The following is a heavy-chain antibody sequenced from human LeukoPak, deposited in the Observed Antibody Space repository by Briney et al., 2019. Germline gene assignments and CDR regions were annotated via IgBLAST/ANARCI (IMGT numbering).Heavy chain of an antibody. D-gene: IGHD6-13*01. V-gene: IGHV4-59*01. CDR1: GGSISSYY. Sequence: SETLSLTCTVSGGSISSYYWSWIRQPPGKGLEWIGYIYYSGSTNYNPSLKSRVTISVDTSKNQLSLKLSSVTAADTAVYYCARDITLGYSSSWFDYWGQGTLVTVSS. J-gene: IGHJ4*02. CDR2: IYYSGST. CDR3: ARDITLGYSSSWFDY.